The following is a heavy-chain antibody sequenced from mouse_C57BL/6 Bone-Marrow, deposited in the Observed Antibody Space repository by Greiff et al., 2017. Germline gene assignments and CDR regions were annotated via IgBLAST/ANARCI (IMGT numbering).Heavy chain of an antibody. Sequence: EVHLVESGGGLVKPGGSLKLSCAASGFTFSDYGMHWVRQAPEKGLEWVAYISSGSSTIYYADTVKGRFTSTKDDAKNTLFLQMISLRSEDTAMYYCARYDWYYAMDYWGQGTSVTVSS. D-gene: IGHD2-12*01. CDR3: ARYDWYYAMDY. J-gene: IGHJ4*01. CDR1: GFTFSDYG. V-gene: IGHV5-17*01. CDR2: ISSGSSTI.